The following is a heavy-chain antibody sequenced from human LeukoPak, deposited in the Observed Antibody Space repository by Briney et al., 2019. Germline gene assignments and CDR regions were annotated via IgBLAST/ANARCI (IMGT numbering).Heavy chain of an antibody. CDR1: GGSISSYY. D-gene: IGHD3-22*01. Sequence: SETLSLTCTVSGGSISSYYWSWIRQPAGKGLEWIGRIYTSGSTNYNPSLKSRVTMSVDTSKNQFSLKLSSVTAADTAVYYCARSITMIVVGNYYYYMDVWGKGTTVTVSS. V-gene: IGHV4-4*07. CDR2: IYTSGST. J-gene: IGHJ6*03. CDR3: ARSITMIVVGNYYYYMDV.